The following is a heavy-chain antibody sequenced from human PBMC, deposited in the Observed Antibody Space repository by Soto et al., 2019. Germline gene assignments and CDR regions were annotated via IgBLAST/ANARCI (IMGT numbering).Heavy chain of an antibody. CDR1: GFTFSSYS. Sequence: GGSLRLSCAASGFTFSSYSMNWVRQAPGKGLEWVSYISSSSSTIYYADSVKGRFTISRDNAKNSLYLQMNSLRAEDTAVYYCARDHGSGIVPAATYHYYYYYYMDVWGKGTTVTVSS. CDR2: ISSSSSTI. J-gene: IGHJ6*03. V-gene: IGHV3-48*01. D-gene: IGHD2-2*01. CDR3: ARDHGSGIVPAATYHYYYYYYMDV.